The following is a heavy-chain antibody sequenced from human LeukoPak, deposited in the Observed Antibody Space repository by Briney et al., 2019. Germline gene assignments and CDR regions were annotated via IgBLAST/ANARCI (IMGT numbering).Heavy chain of an antibody. CDR3: AKDVGDSWPFDY. Sequence: AGGSLRLSCAASGFTFSSYSMNWVRQAPGKGLEWVSSISSSSSYIYYADSVKGRFTISRDNAKNSLYLQMNSLRAEGTAVYYCAKDVGDSWPFDYWGQGTLVTVSS. D-gene: IGHD4-17*01. CDR1: GFTFSSYS. CDR2: ISSSSSYI. V-gene: IGHV3-21*04. J-gene: IGHJ4*02.